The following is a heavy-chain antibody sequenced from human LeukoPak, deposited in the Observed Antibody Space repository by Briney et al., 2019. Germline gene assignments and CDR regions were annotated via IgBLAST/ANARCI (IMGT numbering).Heavy chain of an antibody. CDR1: GYIFRSYG. J-gene: IGHJ4*02. CDR2: ISAYNGNT. CDR3: ARDSRGSGYYDYFDY. D-gene: IGHD3-3*01. V-gene: IGHV1-18*01. Sequence: ASVKVSCKASGYIFRSYGISWVRQAPGQGLEWMGWISAYNGNTNYAQKLQGRVTMTTDTSTSTAYMELRSLRSDDTAVYYCARDSRGSGYYDYFDYWGQGTLVTVSS.